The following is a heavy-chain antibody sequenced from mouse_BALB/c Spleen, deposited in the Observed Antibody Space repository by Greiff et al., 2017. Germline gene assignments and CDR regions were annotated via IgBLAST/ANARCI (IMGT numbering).Heavy chain of an antibody. V-gene: IGHV5-9-3*01. Sequence: EVQLVESGGGLVKPGGSLKLSCAASGFTFSSYAMSWVRQTPEKRLEWVATISSGGSYTYYPDSVKGRCTISRDNAKNTLYLQMSSLRSEDTAMYNGERHARGMDYWGQGTSVTVSA. J-gene: IGHJ4*01. CDR1: GFTFSSYA. CDR3: ERHARGMDY. CDR2: ISSGGSYT.